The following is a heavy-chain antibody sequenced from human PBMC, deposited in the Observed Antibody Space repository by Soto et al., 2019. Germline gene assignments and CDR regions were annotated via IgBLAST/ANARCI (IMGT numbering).Heavy chain of an antibody. Sequence: SETLSLTCSVSGGSISGFYWNWMRQPPGRGLEWIGYIYYSGTTNYNPSLKSRVTISLDTSKNQFSLNLSSVTAADTAVYYCARHGGSTYGYFDYWGQGTLVTVSS. CDR3: ARHGGSTYGYFDY. J-gene: IGHJ4*02. D-gene: IGHD3-10*01. CDR2: IYYSGTT. V-gene: IGHV4-59*08. CDR1: GGSISGFY.